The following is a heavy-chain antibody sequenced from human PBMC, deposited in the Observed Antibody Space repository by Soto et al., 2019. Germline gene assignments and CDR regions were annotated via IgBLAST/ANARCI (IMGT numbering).Heavy chain of an antibody. CDR3: ARGGGSFSSGWYFDD. D-gene: IGHD6-19*01. CDR1: GVSIRNDY. CDR2: IYYSGTT. Sequence: QVQLQESGPGLVKPSETMSLTCTVSGVSIRNDYWNWVRQSPGKGLEWIGFIYYSGTTKYNPSLQSRVTRSADTSNNQVSLKLTSVTATDTAVYYCARGGGSFSSGWYFDDWGQGTLVTVSS. V-gene: IGHV4-59*08. J-gene: IGHJ4*02.